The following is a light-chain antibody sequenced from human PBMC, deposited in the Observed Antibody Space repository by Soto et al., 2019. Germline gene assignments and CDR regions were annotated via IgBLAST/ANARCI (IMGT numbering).Light chain of an antibody. J-gene: IGLJ1*01. CDR2: EVS. CDR1: SSDVGGYNY. Sequence: QYALTQPASVSGSPGQSITISCTGTSSDVGGYNYVSWYHQHPGKAPKLIIYEVSNRPSGVSNRFSGSKSGDTASLTISGLHAEDEADYYCSSYTSSSTLYVFGTGTKLTVL. CDR3: SSYTSSSTLYV. V-gene: IGLV2-14*01.